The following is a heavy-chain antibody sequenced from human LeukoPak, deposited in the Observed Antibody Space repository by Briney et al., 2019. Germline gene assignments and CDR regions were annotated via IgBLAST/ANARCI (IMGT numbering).Heavy chain of an antibody. CDR3: ARGGGSYDLDY. CDR2: INYSGST. CDR1: GGSISTYY. V-gene: IGHV4-59*01. J-gene: IGHJ4*02. Sequence: PSETLSLTCSVSGGSISTYYWSWIRPPPGKRLEWIGYINYSGSTNYNPSLKSRVSISVDTSKNQFSLKLSSVTAADTAVYYCARGGGSYDLDYWGQGTLVTVSS. D-gene: IGHD1-26*01.